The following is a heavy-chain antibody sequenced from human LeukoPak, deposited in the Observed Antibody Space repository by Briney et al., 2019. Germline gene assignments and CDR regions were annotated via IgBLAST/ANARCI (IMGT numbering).Heavy chain of an antibody. Sequence: GGSLRLSCAASGFIVSSYSMHWVRQAPGQGLEFVSAISANGRKTYYANSVKGRFTISRDNSKNTLYLQMGSLRPEDVGVYYCAKTYVWYYFDYWGQGILVTVSS. V-gene: IGHV3-64*01. J-gene: IGHJ4*02. CDR1: GFIVSSYS. CDR2: ISANGRKT. D-gene: IGHD3-16*01. CDR3: AKTYVWYYFDY.